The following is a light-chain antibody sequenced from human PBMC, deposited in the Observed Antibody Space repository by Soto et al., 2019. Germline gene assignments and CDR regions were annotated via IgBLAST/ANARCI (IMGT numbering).Light chain of an antibody. CDR2: DTS. CDR3: QQRYNWPPT. CDR1: QGVSNI. J-gene: IGKJ1*01. Sequence: DIVLTQSPATLSLPPGERATLSCRASQGVSNILAWYQQIPGQPPRLLIYDTSNRATGVPTRFSGSGSGTDFTLTISSLEPEDFAVYYCQQRYNWPPTFGQGTKV. V-gene: IGKV3-11*01.